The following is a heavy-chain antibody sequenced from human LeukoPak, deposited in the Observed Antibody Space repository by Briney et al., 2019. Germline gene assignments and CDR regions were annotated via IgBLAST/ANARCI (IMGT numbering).Heavy chain of an antibody. Sequence: GGSLRLSCAASGFTFAIHAMTWVRQAPGKGLEWVSGISGDGASTHYAESLKGQFTISRDNSQNTLYLQMNSLRAEDTAVYYCASDMGYTYGHGFDHWGQGTLVTVSS. V-gene: IGHV3-23*01. J-gene: IGHJ4*02. CDR1: GFTFAIHA. D-gene: IGHD5-18*01. CDR3: ASDMGYTYGHGFDH. CDR2: ISGDGAST.